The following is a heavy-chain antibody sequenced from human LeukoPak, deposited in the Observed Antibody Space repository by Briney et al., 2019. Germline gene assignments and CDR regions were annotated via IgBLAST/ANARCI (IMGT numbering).Heavy chain of an antibody. Sequence: ASVKVSCKASGYTFTSYDINWVRQATGQGLEWMGWMNPNSGNAGYSQKFQDRVTMTRNTSISTAYMELSSLRPEDAAVYYCARGTYCGGDCYHLFDYWGQGTLVTVSS. V-gene: IGHV1-8*01. CDR1: GYTFTSYD. CDR3: ARGTYCGGDCYHLFDY. CDR2: MNPNSGNA. J-gene: IGHJ4*02. D-gene: IGHD2-21*02.